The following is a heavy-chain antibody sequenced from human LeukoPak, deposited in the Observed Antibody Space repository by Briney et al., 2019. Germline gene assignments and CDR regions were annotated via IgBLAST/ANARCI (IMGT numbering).Heavy chain of an antibody. CDR3: ASLLGGYSAYAFDI. Sequence: SETLSLTCTVSGGSISSSSYYWGWIRQPPGKGLEWIGSIYYSGSTYYNPSLKSRVTISVDTSKNQFSLKLSSVTVADTAVYYCASLLGGYSAYAFDIWGEGTMVTVSS. J-gene: IGHJ3*02. D-gene: IGHD3-10*01. CDR2: IYYSGST. CDR1: GGSISSSSYY. V-gene: IGHV4-39*07.